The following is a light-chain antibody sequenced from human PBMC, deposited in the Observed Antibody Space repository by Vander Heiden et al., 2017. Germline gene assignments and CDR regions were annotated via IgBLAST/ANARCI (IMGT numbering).Light chain of an antibody. CDR1: SSNIGDKH. Sequence: QSVLTQPPSVSAAPGQKVTISCSGSSSNIGDKHVSWYQQLPGTAPKVLIYENDKRPSGIPDRFSGSKSGTSATLGITGLQTGDEADYYCGTWDGSLTTGVFGGGTKLTVL. CDR3: GTWDGSLTTGV. V-gene: IGLV1-51*02. J-gene: IGLJ2*01. CDR2: END.